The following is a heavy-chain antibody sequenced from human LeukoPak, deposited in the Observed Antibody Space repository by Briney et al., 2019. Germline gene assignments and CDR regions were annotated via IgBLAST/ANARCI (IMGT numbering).Heavy chain of an antibody. CDR3: ARDGSQYYYYYMDV. CDR1: GYIFTDYY. J-gene: IGHJ6*03. Sequence: ASVKVSCKASGYIFTDYYIHWVRQAPGQGLEWMGWINPKSGSTKYAQKFQGRVTMTRDTSISTAYMELSRLRSDDTAVYYCARDGSQYYYYYMDVWGKGTTVTVYS. CDR2: INPKSGST. V-gene: IGHV1-2*02. D-gene: IGHD6-19*01.